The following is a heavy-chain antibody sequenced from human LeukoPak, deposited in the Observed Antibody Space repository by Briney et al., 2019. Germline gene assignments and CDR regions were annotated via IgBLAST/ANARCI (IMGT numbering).Heavy chain of an antibody. Sequence: GASVKVSCKASGYTFTNYVINWVRQAPGQGLEWMGWISTNNGNTNYAQKFQGRVTMTTDTSTSTAYMELSSLRSEETAVYYCAKDQGLTAPPPYGLDVWGQGTTVIVTS. CDR3: AKDQGLTAPPPYGLDV. CDR2: ISTNNGNT. V-gene: IGHV1-18*01. D-gene: IGHD5-18*01. CDR1: GYTFTNYV. J-gene: IGHJ6*02.